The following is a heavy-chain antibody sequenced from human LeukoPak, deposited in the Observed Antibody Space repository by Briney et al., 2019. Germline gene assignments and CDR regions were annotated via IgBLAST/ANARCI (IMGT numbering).Heavy chain of an antibody. Sequence: GGSLRLSCAASGFTFDDYAMHWVRQAPGKGLVWVSRLNSDGSSTRYADSVKGRFTISRDNAKNTLYLQMNSLRAEDTAVYYCVRGVGGDSRFDPWGQGTLVTVSS. J-gene: IGHJ5*02. CDR1: GFTFDDYA. CDR3: VRGVGGDSRFDP. D-gene: IGHD1-26*01. V-gene: IGHV3-74*01. CDR2: LNSDGSST.